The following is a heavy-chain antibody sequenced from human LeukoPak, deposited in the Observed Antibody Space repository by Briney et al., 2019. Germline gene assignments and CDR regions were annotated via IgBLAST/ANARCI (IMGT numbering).Heavy chain of an antibody. CDR2: IIPIFGTA. J-gene: IGHJ5*02. CDR3: ARAAGGGYQLLHYNWFDP. CDR1: GGTFSSYA. V-gene: IGHV1-69*05. D-gene: IGHD2-2*01. Sequence: SVKVSCKASGGTFSSYAISWVRQAPGQGLEWMGGIIPIFGTANYAQKFQGRVMITTDESTSTAYMELSSLRSEDTAVYYCARAAGGGYQLLHYNWFDPWGQGTLVTVSS.